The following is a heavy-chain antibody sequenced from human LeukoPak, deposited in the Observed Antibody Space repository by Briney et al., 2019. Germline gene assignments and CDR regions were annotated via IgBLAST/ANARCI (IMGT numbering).Heavy chain of an antibody. J-gene: IGHJ5*01. CDR1: GFSFSSYY. D-gene: IGHD2-21*01. CDR2: ISGTGGAT. V-gene: IGHV3-23*01. Sequence: PGGSLRLSCAASGFSFSSYYMNWVRQAPGKGLQWVSQISGTGGATWYAGFARDRFTISRDNSKKTLYLQMSGLRVEDTAMYYCVKDPRDTYGTNWFVSWGQGTLLIVSS. CDR3: VKDPRDTYGTNWFVS.